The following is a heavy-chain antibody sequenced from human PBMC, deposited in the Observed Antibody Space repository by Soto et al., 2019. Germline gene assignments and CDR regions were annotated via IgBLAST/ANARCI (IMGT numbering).Heavy chain of an antibody. D-gene: IGHD6-19*01. CDR3: ASAVAGTVDY. V-gene: IGHV4-34*01. CDR2: INHSGST. J-gene: IGHJ4*02. Sequence: PSETLSLTCTVSGGSISNYYWSWIRQPPGKGLEWIGEINHSGSTNYNPSLKSRVTISVDTSKNQFSLKLSSVTAADTAVYYCASAVAGTVDYWGQGTLVTVSS. CDR1: GGSISNYY.